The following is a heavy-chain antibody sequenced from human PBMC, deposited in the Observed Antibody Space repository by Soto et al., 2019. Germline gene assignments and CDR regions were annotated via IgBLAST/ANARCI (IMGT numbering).Heavy chain of an antibody. CDR3: ARVREGSSWPFDY. CDR1: GGSISSYY. J-gene: IGHJ4*02. Sequence: ETLSLTCTVSGGSISSYYWSWIRQPPGKGLEWIGYIYYSGSTNYNPSLKSRVTISVDTSKNQFSLKLSSVTAADTAVYYCARVREGSSWPFDYWGQGTLVTVSS. CDR2: IYYSGST. V-gene: IGHV4-59*01. D-gene: IGHD6-13*01.